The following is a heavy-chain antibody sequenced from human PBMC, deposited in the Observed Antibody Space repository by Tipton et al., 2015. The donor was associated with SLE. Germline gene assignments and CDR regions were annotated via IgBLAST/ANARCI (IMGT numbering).Heavy chain of an antibody. CDR1: GFTFTDSY. D-gene: IGHD2-21*01. V-gene: IGHV3-11*01. CDR3: ARDDSFRHYYHGMDV. J-gene: IGHJ6*02. CDR2: INTISTSK. Sequence: FLRLSCAASGFTFTDSYMTWIRQAPGKGLEWVSYINTISTSKYYADSVKGRFTISRDNAKNSLYLQMNSLRAEDTAVYYCARDDSFRHYYHGMDVWGQGTTVTVSS.